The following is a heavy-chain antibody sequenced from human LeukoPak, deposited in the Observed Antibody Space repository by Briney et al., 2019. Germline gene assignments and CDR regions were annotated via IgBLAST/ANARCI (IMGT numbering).Heavy chain of an antibody. CDR3: ARDRGRSSGWYVDY. J-gene: IGHJ4*02. D-gene: IGHD6-19*01. CDR2: ISYDGSNK. V-gene: IGHV3-30-3*01. CDR1: GFTFSSYT. Sequence: GRSLRLSCAASGFTFSSYTMHWVRQAPGKGLEWVAVISYDGSNKYYADSVKGRFTISRDNSKNTLYLQMNSLRAEDMAVYYCARDRGRSSGWYVDYWGQGTLVTVSS.